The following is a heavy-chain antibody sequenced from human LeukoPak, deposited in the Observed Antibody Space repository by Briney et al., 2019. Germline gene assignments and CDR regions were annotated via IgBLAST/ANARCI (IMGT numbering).Heavy chain of an antibody. D-gene: IGHD1-1*01. J-gene: IGHJ4*02. CDR2: ISSSSSTI. Sequence: GGSLRLSCAASGFTFSSYSMNWVRQAPGKGLEWVSYISSSSSTIYYADSVKGRFTISRDNAENSLYLQMNSLRAEDTAVYYCARGYNWNDLDFDYWGQGTLVTVSS. V-gene: IGHV3-48*04. CDR1: GFTFSSYS. CDR3: ARGYNWNDLDFDY.